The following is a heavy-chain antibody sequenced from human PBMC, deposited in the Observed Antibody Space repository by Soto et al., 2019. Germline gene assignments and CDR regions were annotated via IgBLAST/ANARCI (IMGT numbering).Heavy chain of an antibody. CDR3: AREVKMVTTNYFDF. J-gene: IGHJ4*02. CDR2: IYSGGNT. D-gene: IGHD4-17*01. Sequence: EVQLVESGGGLVQPGGSLRLSCAVSGFTVSSNYMNWVRQAPGKGLEWVSVIYSGGNTYYADSVKGRLTISRDNSKNTLYLHMNSLTTEYTAVYYCAREVKMVTTNYFDFWGQGIPVTVSS. V-gene: IGHV3-53*04. CDR1: GFTVSSNY.